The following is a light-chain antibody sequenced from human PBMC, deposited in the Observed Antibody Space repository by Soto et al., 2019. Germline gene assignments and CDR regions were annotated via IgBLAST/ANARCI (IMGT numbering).Light chain of an antibody. CDR1: SSNIGAGYD. J-gene: IGLJ3*02. CDR2: GNS. V-gene: IGLV1-40*01. Sequence: QTVVTQPPSVSGAPGQRVTISCTGSSSNIGAGYDVHGYQQLPGTAPKLLIYGNSNRPSGVPDRFAGSKSGTSASLAITGLQAEDEADYYGQSYDSSLSGWVFGGGTKVTVL. CDR3: QSYDSSLSGWV.